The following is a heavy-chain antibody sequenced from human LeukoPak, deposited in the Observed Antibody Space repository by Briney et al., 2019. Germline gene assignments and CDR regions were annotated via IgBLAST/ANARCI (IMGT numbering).Heavy chain of an antibody. CDR2: ISGSGGTT. V-gene: IGHV3-23*01. Sequence: GGTLRLSCAASGFTFSSYAMTWVLQAPGKGLEGVSAISGSGGTTYYADSVKGRFTISRDNTKNTLYLQMNSLRADDTAVYYCARGLQEYTYGFDYWGQGTLVTVSS. D-gene: IGHD5-18*01. J-gene: IGHJ4*02. CDR3: ARGLQEYTYGFDY. CDR1: GFTFSSYA.